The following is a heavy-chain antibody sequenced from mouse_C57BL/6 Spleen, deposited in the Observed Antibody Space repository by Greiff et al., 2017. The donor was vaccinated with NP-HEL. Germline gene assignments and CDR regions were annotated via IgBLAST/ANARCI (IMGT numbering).Heavy chain of an antibody. Sequence: QVQLQQSGAELVRPGTSVKVSCKASGYAFTNYLIEWVKQRPGQGLEWIGVINPGSGGTNYNEKFKGKATLTADKSSSTAYMQLSSLTSEDSAVYFCARSHYYGSSRGYFDVWGTGTTVTVSS. CDR3: ARSHYYGSSRGYFDV. CDR1: GYAFTNYL. V-gene: IGHV1-54*01. D-gene: IGHD1-1*01. J-gene: IGHJ1*03. CDR2: INPGSGGT.